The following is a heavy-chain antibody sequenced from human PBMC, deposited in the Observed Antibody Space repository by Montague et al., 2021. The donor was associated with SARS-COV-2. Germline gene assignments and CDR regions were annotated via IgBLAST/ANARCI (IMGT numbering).Heavy chain of an antibody. J-gene: IGHJ5*02. CDR1: GFSLNTSGVG. D-gene: IGHD3/OR15-3a*01. Sequence: PALVKPTQTLTLTCTFSGFSLNTSGVGVTWIRQPPGKALEWLALIYWDDDKRYSPSLKSRLTITKDTSKNQVVLTMTNMDPVDTATYYCAHRRGLPGASGCFDPWGQGTLVTVSS. CDR2: IYWDDDK. V-gene: IGHV2-5*08. CDR3: AHRRGLPGASGCFDP.